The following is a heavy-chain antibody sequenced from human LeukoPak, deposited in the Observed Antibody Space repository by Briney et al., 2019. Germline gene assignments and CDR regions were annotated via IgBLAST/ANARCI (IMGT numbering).Heavy chain of an antibody. J-gene: IGHJ4*02. V-gene: IGHV1-69*06. Sequence: SVKVSCKASGGTFSSYAISWVRQAPGQGLEWMGGIMPMFGKTNYAQKFQGRVTTTADKATSTAYMELSSLRSEDTAVYYCAGGRTDIVVVPATLRNYYFDYWGQGTLVTVSS. CDR3: AGGRTDIVVVPATLRNYYFDY. D-gene: IGHD2-2*01. CDR2: IMPMFGKT. CDR1: GGTFSSYA.